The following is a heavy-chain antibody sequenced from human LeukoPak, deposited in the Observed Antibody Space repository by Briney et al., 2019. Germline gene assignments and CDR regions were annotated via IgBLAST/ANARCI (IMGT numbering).Heavy chain of an antibody. J-gene: IGHJ4*02. CDR3: AREGGYYDSSGYYYGIDY. CDR2: ISGSGGST. CDR1: GFTFSSYA. D-gene: IGHD3-22*01. V-gene: IGHV3-23*01. Sequence: GGSLRLSCAASGFTFSSYAMSWVRQAPGKGLEWVSAISGSGGSTYYADSVKGRFTISRDNSKNTLYLQMNSLRAEDTAVYYCAREGGYYDSSGYYYGIDYWGQGTLVTVSS.